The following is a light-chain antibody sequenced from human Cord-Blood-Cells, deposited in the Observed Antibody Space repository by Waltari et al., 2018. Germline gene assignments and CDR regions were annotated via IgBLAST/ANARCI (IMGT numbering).Light chain of an antibody. J-gene: IGLJ2*01. V-gene: IGLV2-14*01. CDR3: SSYTSSSTLVV. CDR1: SSDVGCYNY. Sequence: QSALTQPASVSGSPGQSITLSCTGTSSDVGCYNYVSWYQQHPGKAPKLMIYDVSNRPSGVSNRFSGSKSGNTASLTISGLQAEDEADYYCSSYTSSSTLVVFGGGTKLTVL. CDR2: DVS.